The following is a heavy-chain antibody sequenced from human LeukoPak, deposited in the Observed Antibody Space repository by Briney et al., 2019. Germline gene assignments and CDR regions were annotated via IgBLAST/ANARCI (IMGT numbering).Heavy chain of an antibody. Sequence: GSLRLSCAASGFTISSYWMTWVRQAPGKGLEWIGSIYYSGSTYYNPSLKSRVTISVDTSKNQFSLKLSSVTAADTAVYYCARDTMLSAFDIWGQGTMVTVSS. V-gene: IGHV4-39*07. D-gene: IGHD3-10*02. J-gene: IGHJ3*02. CDR2: IYYSGST. CDR3: ARDTMLSAFDI. CDR1: GFTISSYW.